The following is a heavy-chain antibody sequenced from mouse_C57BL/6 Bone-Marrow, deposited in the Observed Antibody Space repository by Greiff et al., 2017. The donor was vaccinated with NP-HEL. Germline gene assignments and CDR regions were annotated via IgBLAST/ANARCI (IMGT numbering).Heavy chain of an antibody. CDR2: INPNNGGT. CDR3: ARGHYGSSYDAMDY. D-gene: IGHD1-1*01. V-gene: IGHV1-26*01. CDR1: GYTFTDYY. J-gene: IGHJ4*01. Sequence: VQLQQSGPELVKPGASVKISCKASGYTFTDYYMNWVKQSHGKSLEWIGDINPNNGGTSYNQKFKGKATLTVDKSSSTAYMELRSLTSEDSAVYYCARGHYGSSYDAMDYWGQGTSVTVSS.